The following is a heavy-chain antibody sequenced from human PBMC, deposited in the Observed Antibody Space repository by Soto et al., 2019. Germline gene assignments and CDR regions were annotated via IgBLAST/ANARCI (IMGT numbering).Heavy chain of an antibody. CDR2: ISAYNGNT. CDR3: ARYGAYSNRHYVFYGMDV. D-gene: IGHD5-18*01. V-gene: IGHV1-18*01. J-gene: IGHJ6*04. CDR1: GYTFTSYG. Sequence: VQLVQSGAEVKKPGASVKVSCKASGYTFTSYGISWVRQAPVQGLEWMGWISAYNGNTNYAQKLQGRVTMTTDTSKRTAYMEMRRLRSDDTSVYYCARYGAYSNRHYVFYGMDVWGEGTTVTVSS.